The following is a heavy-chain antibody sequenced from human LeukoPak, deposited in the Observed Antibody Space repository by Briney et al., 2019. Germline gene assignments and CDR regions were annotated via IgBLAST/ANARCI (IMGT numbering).Heavy chain of an antibody. J-gene: IGHJ2*01. Sequence: PSETLSLTCTVSGGSISSYYWSWIRQPPGKGLEWIGYIYYSGSTNYNPSLKSRVTISVDTSKNQFSLKLSSVTAADTAVYYCARVGWLDLYWYFDLWAVAPWSLSPQ. CDR3: ARVGWLDLYWYFDL. V-gene: IGHV4-59*01. CDR1: GGSISSYY. CDR2: IYYSGST. D-gene: IGHD3-22*01.